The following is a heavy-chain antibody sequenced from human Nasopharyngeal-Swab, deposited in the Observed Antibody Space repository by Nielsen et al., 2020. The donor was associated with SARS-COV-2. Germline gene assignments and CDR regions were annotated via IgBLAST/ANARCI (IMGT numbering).Heavy chain of an antibody. CDR2: INHSGST. CDR3: AREFKYPRYFDI. CDR1: GGSFSGYY. J-gene: IGHJ2*01. D-gene: IGHD6-6*01. V-gene: IGHV4-34*01. Sequence: SETLSLTCAVYGGSFSGYYWSWIRQPPGKGLEWIGEINHSGSTNYNPSLKSRVTISVDTSKNQFSLKLSSVTAADTAVYYCAREFKYPRYFDIWGRGTLVTVSS.